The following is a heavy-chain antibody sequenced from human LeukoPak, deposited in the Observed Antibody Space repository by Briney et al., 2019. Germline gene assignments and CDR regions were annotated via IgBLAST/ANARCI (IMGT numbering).Heavy chain of an antibody. J-gene: IGHJ4*02. V-gene: IGHV4-4*07. D-gene: IGHD3-22*01. CDR3: ARDTYYYDSSGYYYFDY. CDR2: IYASGST. CDR1: GGSISSYY. Sequence: SETLSLTCTVSGGSISSYYWSWIRQPAGKGLEWIGRIYASGSTNYNPSLKSRVTMSVDTSKNQFSLKLSSVTAADTAVYYCARDTYYYDSSGYYYFDYWGQGTLVTVSS.